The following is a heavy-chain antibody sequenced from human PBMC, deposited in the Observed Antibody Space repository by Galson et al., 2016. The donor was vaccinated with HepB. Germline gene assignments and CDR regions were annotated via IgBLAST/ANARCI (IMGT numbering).Heavy chain of an antibody. Sequence: SLRLSCASSGFKFSDYSMTWIRQAPGKGLEWVSYISNSGKSIYSVDSVKGRFTISRDNGKNSLYLQMNSLTVEDTAVYYCARDRGGPYCGGDCPDAFDIWGQGTMVTVSS. V-gene: IGHV3-11*01. CDR1: GFKFSDYS. CDR2: ISNSGKSI. J-gene: IGHJ3*02. CDR3: ARDRGGPYCGGDCPDAFDI. D-gene: IGHD2-21*02.